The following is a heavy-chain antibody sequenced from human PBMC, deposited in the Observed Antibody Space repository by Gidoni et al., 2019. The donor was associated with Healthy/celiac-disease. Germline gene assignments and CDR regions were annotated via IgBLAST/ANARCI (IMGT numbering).Heavy chain of an antibody. D-gene: IGHD3-10*01. Sequence: QVRLVQPGAEVKKPGASVTVSCKPSGSTFPGYGISWVRQAPGQGLEWMGWISAYNGNTNYAQKLQGRVTMTTDTSTSTAYMELRSLRSDDTAVYYCARDALLWSGVRAFDIWGQGTMVTVSS. CDR2: ISAYNGNT. V-gene: IGHV1-18*01. CDR3: ARDALLWSGVRAFDI. J-gene: IGHJ3*02. CDR1: GSTFPGYG.